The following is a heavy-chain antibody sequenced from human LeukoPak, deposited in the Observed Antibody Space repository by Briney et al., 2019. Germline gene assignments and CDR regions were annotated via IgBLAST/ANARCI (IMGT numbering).Heavy chain of an antibody. CDR3: AKEVYYYGSGSYYNAIDY. D-gene: IGHD3-10*01. CDR1: GFTFSSYA. J-gene: IGHJ4*02. CDR2: ISGSGGST. Sequence: GGALRLSCAASGFTFSSYAMSWVRQAPGKGLEGGSAISGSGGSTYYADSVKGRFTISRDNSKNTLYLQMNSLRAEDTAVYYCAKEVYYYGSGSYYNAIDYWGQGTLVTVSS. V-gene: IGHV3-23*01.